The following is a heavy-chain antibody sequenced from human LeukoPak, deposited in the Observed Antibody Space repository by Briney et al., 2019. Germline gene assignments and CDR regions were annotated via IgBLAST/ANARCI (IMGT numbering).Heavy chain of an antibody. J-gene: IGHJ6*03. Sequence: PSETLSLTCSVSGYSISSGYYWGWIRQPPGKGLEWIGSIYHSGSTYYNPSLKSRVTISVDTSKNQFSLKLSSVTAADTAVYYCARGRSSMVRGYYYYYMDVWGKGTTVTISS. V-gene: IGHV4-38-2*02. CDR1: GYSISSGYY. CDR3: ARGRSSMVRGYYYYYMDV. D-gene: IGHD3-10*01. CDR2: IYHSGST.